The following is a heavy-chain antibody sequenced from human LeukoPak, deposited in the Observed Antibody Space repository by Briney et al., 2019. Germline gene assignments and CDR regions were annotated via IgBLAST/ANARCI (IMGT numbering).Heavy chain of an antibody. V-gene: IGHV1-69*13. J-gene: IGHJ4*02. CDR3: ASSSKQIVVVHFDY. CDR2: IIPIFGTA. Sequence: SVKVSCKASGGTFSSYAISWVQQAPGQGLEWMGGIIPIFGTANYAQKFQGRVTITADESTSTAYMELSSLRSEDTAVYYCASSSKQIVVVHFDYWGQGTLVTVSS. D-gene: IGHD3-22*01. CDR1: GGTFSSYA.